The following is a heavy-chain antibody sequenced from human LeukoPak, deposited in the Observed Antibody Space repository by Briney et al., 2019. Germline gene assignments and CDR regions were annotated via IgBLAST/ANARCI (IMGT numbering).Heavy chain of an antibody. V-gene: IGHV4-39*07. D-gene: IGHD3-22*01. CDR2: IYYSGST. CDR1: GGSISSSSYY. J-gene: IGHJ3*02. Sequence: SETLSLTCTVSGGSISSSSYYWGWIRQPPGKGLEWIGSIYYSGSTYYNPSLKSRVTISVDTSKNQFSLKLSSVTAADTAVYYCARDQYYYDSSIAFDIWGQGTMVTVSS. CDR3: ARDQYYYDSSIAFDI.